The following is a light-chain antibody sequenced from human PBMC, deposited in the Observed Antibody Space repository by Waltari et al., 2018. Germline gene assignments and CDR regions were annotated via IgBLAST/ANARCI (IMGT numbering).Light chain of an antibody. Sequence: QSALTQPASVSGSPGQSITISCTGTSSDVGGYDYVPWYQQHPGKAPKFMIYDGNKRPSGVSYRFSGSKSGNTASLTISGLQAEDEADYYCSSYASNNSWVFGGGTKLTVL. CDR3: SSYASNNSWV. V-gene: IGLV2-14*01. CDR1: SSDVGGYDY. J-gene: IGLJ3*02. CDR2: DGN.